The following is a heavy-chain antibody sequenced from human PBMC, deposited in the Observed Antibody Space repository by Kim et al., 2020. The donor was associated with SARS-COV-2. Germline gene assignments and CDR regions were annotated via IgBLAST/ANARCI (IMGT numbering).Heavy chain of an antibody. D-gene: IGHD2-15*01. J-gene: IGHJ2*01. CDR2: VYNSGNV. Sequence: SETLSLTCTVSAGSFSGNYWSWIRQPPGKGLEWIAYVYNSGNVDYNSSLRSRATISIDTSKSQFSLKLNSVTAADTAAYYCVRLAVDHCSHACQTWYFDL. V-gene: IGHV4-59*08. CDR3: VRLAVDHCSHACQTWYFDL. CDR1: AGSFSGNY.